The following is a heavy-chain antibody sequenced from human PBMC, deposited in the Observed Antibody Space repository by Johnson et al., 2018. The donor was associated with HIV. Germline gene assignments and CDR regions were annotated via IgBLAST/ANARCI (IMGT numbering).Heavy chain of an antibody. CDR3: AKLVWADTSGELDI. D-gene: IGHD3-16*01. CDR1: GFTFRAYG. J-gene: IGHJ3*02. CDR2: MSYDGSKK. Sequence: QVTLVESGGGVVQPGTSLRLSCAASGFTFRAYGMHWVRQAPGKGLEWLTLMSYDGSKKYYADSVKGRFTISRDNSKNTLYLQMNRLRPEDTALYYCAKLVWADTSGELDIWGQGTMVTVSS. V-gene: IGHV3-30*18.